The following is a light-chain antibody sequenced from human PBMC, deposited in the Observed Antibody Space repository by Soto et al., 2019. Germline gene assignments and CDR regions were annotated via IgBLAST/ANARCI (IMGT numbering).Light chain of an antibody. CDR2: EVT. V-gene: IGLV2-14*01. CDR1: SSDGDDYKD. Sequence: QSALTQPASVSGSPGQSITISCTGISSDGDDYKDVSWYQQHPGKAPKLMIYEVTYRPSGVSNRFSGSKSGNTASLTISGLQAEEEAGYYCSSYTSTSTVFGTGTKLTVL. J-gene: IGLJ1*01. CDR3: SSYTSTSTV.